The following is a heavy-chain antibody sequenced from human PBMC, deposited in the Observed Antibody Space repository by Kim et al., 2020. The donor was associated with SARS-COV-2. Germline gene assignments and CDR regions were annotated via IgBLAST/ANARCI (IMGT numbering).Heavy chain of an antibody. J-gene: IGHJ6*02. CDR3: ARDRASRYYYDSSGYYRGNYYYYGMDV. CDR1: GGSISSSSYY. D-gene: IGHD3-22*01. CDR2: IYYSGST. V-gene: IGHV4-39*07. Sequence: SETLSLTCTVSGGSISSSSYYWGWIRQPPGKGLEWIGSIYYSGSTYYNPTLKSRVTISVDTSKNQFSLKLSSVTAADTAVYYCARDRASRYYYDSSGYYRGNYYYYGMDVWGQGPTVTVSS.